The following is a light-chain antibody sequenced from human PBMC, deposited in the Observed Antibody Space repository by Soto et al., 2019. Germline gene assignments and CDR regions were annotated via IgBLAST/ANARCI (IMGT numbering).Light chain of an antibody. CDR3: CSYAGSSTSV. J-gene: IGLJ1*01. CDR2: EGS. CDR1: TSYVGSYNF. Sequence: STLDQRAFVYGCRSRWMTLSCTGTTSYVGSYNFVSWYQQHPGKAPKLMIYEGSKRPSGVSNRFSGSKSGNTASLTISGLQAEDEADYYCCSYAGSSTSVFGTGTKVTVL. V-gene: IGLV2-23*01.